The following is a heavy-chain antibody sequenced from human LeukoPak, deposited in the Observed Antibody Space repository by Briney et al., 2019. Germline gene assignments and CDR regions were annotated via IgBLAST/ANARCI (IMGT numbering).Heavy chain of an antibody. V-gene: IGHV3-23*01. D-gene: IGHD3-10*01. CDR2: ISGSAG. Sequence: GGSLRLSCAASGFTFSSYAMSWVRQAPGKGLEWVSTISGSAGYYADSVKGRFNISRDNSKNTLYLQMNSLRAGDTVVYYSAKRGSYCFDYWGQGTLVTVSS. J-gene: IGHJ4*02. CDR1: GFTFSSYA. CDR3: AKRGSYCFDY.